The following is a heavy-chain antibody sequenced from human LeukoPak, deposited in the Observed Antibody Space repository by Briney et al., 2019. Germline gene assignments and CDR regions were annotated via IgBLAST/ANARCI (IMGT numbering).Heavy chain of an antibody. Sequence: GGSLILSCAASGFTFSSYWMSRVRQAPGKGLEWVDNIKQDGGEKYYVDSVKGRFTISRDNAKNSLYLQMNSLRAEDTAVYYCARDDCSSISCYHNWFNPWGQGTLVTVSS. CDR3: ARDDCSSISCYHNWFNP. CDR1: GFTFSSYW. J-gene: IGHJ5*02. V-gene: IGHV3-7*01. CDR2: IKQDGGEK. D-gene: IGHD2-2*01.